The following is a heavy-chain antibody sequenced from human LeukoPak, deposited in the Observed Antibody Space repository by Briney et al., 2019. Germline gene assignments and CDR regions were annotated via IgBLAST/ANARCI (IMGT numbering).Heavy chain of an antibody. Sequence: SETLSLTCAVYGGSFSGYYWSWIRQPPGKGLEWIGEINHSGSTNYNPSLKSRVTISVDTSKNQFSLKLSSVTAADTAVYYCARRGHMVRGIGYWGQGTLVTVSS. CDR1: GGSFSGYY. V-gene: IGHV4-34*01. J-gene: IGHJ4*02. CDR3: ARRGHMVRGIGY. D-gene: IGHD3-10*01. CDR2: INHSGST.